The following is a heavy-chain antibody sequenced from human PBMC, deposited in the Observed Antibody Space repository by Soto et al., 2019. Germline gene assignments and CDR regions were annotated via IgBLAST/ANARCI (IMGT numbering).Heavy chain of an antibody. J-gene: IGHJ4*02. CDR3: SGSPRGWLPYVYY. CDR2: INAGNGNT. V-gene: IGHV1-3*05. Sequence: QVQLVQSGAEEKKPGASVKVSCKTSGYTFTSYGIYWVRQAPGQRLEWMGWINAGNGNTKYSQKFQGRVTITRDTSGSNTYKEPSSLGSESTAGYFCSGSPRGWLPYVYYWGQGTLVTVSS. D-gene: IGHD3-9*01. CDR1: GYTFTSYG.